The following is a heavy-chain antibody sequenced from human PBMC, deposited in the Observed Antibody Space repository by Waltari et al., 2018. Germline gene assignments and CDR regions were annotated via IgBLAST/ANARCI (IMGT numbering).Heavy chain of an antibody. CDR2: ISFDENDK. CDR3: ARDEVPGKFDS. Sequence: QVQLADSGGGVVQPGRSRRLPWSTSGFPFRSYAFHWVRQSPDKGLEWMALISFDENDKYYADSVKGRFTISRDNSENTLYLQMNSLRPEDTAVYYCARDEVPGKFDSWGQGTLVTVSS. V-gene: IGHV3-30-3*01. J-gene: IGHJ4*02. CDR1: GFPFRSYA. D-gene: IGHD1-26*01.